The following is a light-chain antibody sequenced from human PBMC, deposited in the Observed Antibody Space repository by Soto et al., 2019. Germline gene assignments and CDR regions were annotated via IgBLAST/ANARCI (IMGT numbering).Light chain of an antibody. CDR1: QTISSW. J-gene: IGKJ1*01. V-gene: IGKV1-5*03. Sequence: DIQMTQSPSTLSGSVGDRVTITCRASQTISSWLAWYQQKAGKATNLLIYKASALESGVPSRFSGSGSGTEFTLTISSLQSEDFAVYYCQQYNNWPRTFGQGTKVDI. CDR3: QQYNNWPRT. CDR2: KAS.